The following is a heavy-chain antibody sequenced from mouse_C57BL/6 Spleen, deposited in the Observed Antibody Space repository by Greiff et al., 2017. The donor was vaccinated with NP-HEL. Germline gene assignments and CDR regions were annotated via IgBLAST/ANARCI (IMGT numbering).Heavy chain of an antibody. J-gene: IGHJ1*03. CDR2: ISYDGSN. CDR3: ARRIVVDWYFDV. CDR1: GYSITSGYY. V-gene: IGHV3-6*01. D-gene: IGHD1-3*01. Sequence: DVKLQESGPGLVKPSQSLSLTCSVTGYSITSGYYWNWIRQFPGNKLEWMGYISYDGSNNYNPSLKNRISITRDTSKNQFFLKLNSVTTEDTATYYCARRIVVDWYFDVWGTGTTVTVSS.